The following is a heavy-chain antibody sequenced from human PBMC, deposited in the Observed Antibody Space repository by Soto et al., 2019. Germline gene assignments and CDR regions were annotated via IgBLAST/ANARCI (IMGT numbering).Heavy chain of an antibody. D-gene: IGHD3-22*01. J-gene: IGHJ3*02. Sequence: GASVKVSCKASGYTFTSYGIDWVRQAPGQGLEWMGWMSAYDGNTDYAQMLQGRVSMTRNTSTNTAYMELRSLRSDDTAMYYCARERVSAFDIWGQGTMVTVSS. CDR2: MSAYDGNT. V-gene: IGHV1-18*01. CDR3: ARERVSAFDI. CDR1: GYTFTSYG.